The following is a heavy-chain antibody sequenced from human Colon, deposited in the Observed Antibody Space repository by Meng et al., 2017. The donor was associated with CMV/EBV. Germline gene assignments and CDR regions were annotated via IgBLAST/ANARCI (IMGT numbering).Heavy chain of an antibody. J-gene: IGHJ4*02. CDR3: ARDDIAGIAAADTFDY. CDR1: GFTFSSYW. V-gene: IGHV3-7*01. CDR2: IKQDGSEK. Sequence: GESLKISCAASGFTFSSYWMSWVRQAPGKGLEWVANIKQDGSEKYYVDSVKGRFTISRDNAKNSLYLQMNSLRAEDTAVYYCARDDIAGIAAADTFDYWGQGTLVTSPQ. D-gene: IGHD6-13*01.